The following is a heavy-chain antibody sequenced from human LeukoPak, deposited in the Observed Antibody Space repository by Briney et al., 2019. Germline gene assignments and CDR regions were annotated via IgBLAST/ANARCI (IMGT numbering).Heavy chain of an antibody. D-gene: IGHD3-9*01. CDR1: GFTFSSYA. CDR3: AKDKVELRSFAWFSNFDY. J-gene: IGHJ4*02. V-gene: IGHV3-23*01. Sequence: TGGSLRLSCAASGFTFSSYAMSWVRQAPGKGLEWGSAISGSCGSTYYADAVKGRFTLSRDNSKNTLYLQMTTLRAEDTAVYYCAKDKVELRSFAWFSNFDYWGQGTLVTVSS. CDR2: ISGSCGST.